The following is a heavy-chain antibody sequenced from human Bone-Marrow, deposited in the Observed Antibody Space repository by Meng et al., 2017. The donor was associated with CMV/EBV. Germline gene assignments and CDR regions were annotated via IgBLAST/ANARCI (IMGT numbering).Heavy chain of an antibody. J-gene: IGHJ3*02. CDR1: GYTFTGYY. V-gene: IGHV1-2*02. CDR3: ARDLNAGYYGSGSYYNADAFDI. D-gene: IGHD3-10*01. Sequence: ASVKVSCKASGYTFTGYYMHWVRQAPGQGLEWMGWINPNSGGTNYAQKFQGRVTMTRDTSISTAYMELSRLRSDDTAVYYCARDLNAGYYGSGSYYNADAFDIWGQGTMVTV. CDR2: INPNSGGT.